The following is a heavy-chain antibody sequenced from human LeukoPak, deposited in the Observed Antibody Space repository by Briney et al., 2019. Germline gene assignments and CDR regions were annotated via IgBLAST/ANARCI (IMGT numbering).Heavy chain of an antibody. Sequence: GGSLRLSCAASGFTFSSYAVSWVRQAPGKGLEWVSCISGSGGSTYYVDSVKGRFTIARDNSKNTLYLQMNSLRGEDTAVYYCAKAVAAGGYHFYGMDVWGQGTTVTVSS. CDR2: ISGSGGST. CDR1: GFTFSSYA. CDR3: AKAVAAGGYHFYGMDV. D-gene: IGHD6-13*01. J-gene: IGHJ6*02. V-gene: IGHV3-23*01.